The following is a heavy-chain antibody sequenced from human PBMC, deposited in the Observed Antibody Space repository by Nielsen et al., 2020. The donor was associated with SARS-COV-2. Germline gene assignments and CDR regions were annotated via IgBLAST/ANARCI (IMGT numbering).Heavy chain of an antibody. D-gene: IGHD2-15*01. Sequence: GESLKISCAASGFTVYNYMNWVRQAPGKGLEWVSVVYSGGSKYYADSVKGQFTISRDNAKNTLWLEMNSLRVDDTAVYYCVGDTGGRWGELWGQGTLVTVSS. J-gene: IGHJ4*02. CDR1: GFTVYNY. CDR2: VYSGGSK. CDR3: VGDTGGRWGEL. V-gene: IGHV3-66*01.